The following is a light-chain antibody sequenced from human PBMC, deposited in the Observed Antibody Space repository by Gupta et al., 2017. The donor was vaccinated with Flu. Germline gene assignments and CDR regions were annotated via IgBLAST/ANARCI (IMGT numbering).Light chain of an antibody. CDR3: QQYDSSPQT. V-gene: IGKV3-20*01. CDR1: RTIRSNY. Sequence: GTVSLSPVERTALSCRASRTIRSNYLAWYQQKPGQAPRLLLYGASSRATGIPDRFSGSGSGTDFTLTISRLEPEDMAVYYCQQYDSSPQTFGQGTKVEIK. J-gene: IGKJ1*01. CDR2: GAS.